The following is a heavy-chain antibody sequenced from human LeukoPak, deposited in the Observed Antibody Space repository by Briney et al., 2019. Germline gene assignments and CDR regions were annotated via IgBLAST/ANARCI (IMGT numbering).Heavy chain of an antibody. V-gene: IGHV1-46*01. J-gene: IGHJ6*02. CDR1: GYTFTSYY. CDR3: ARGWGHRHYDFWSGYYAPYYYGMDV. Sequence: GASVKVSCKASGYTFTSYYMHWVRQAPGQGLEWMGIINPSGGSTSYAQKFQGRVTMTRDTSTSTVYMELSSLRSEDTAVYYCARGWGHRHYDFWSGYYAPYYYGMDVWGQGTTVTVSS. CDR2: INPSGGST. D-gene: IGHD3-3*01.